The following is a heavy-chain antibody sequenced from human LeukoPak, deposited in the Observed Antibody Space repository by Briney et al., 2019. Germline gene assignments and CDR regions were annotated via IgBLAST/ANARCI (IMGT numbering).Heavy chain of an antibody. D-gene: IGHD6-19*01. J-gene: IGHJ4*02. CDR3: ARDWSRYSSGWHY. CDR2: IIPIFGTA. Sequence: SVKVSCKASGGTFSSYAISWVRQAPGQELEWMGGIIPIFGTANYAQKFQGRVTITADESTSTAYMELSSLRSEDTAVYYCARDWSRYSSGWHYWGQGTLVTVSS. V-gene: IGHV1-69*13. CDR1: GGTFSSYA.